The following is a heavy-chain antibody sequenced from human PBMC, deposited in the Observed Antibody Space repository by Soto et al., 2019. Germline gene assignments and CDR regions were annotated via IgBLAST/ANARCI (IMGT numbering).Heavy chain of an antibody. CDR3: ARVSWGYCSSTSCYGGWFDP. V-gene: IGHV1-18*04. J-gene: IGHJ5*02. Sequence: GASVKVSCKASGYTFTSYGISWVRQAPGQGLEWMGWISAYNGSTNYAQKLQGRVTMTTDTSTSTAYMELRSLRSDDTAVYYCARVSWGYCSSTSCYGGWFDPWGQGTLVTVSS. CDR2: ISAYNGST. D-gene: IGHD2-2*01. CDR1: GYTFTSYG.